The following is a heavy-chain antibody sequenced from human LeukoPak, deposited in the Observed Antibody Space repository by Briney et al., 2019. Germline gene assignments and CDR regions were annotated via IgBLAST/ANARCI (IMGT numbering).Heavy chain of an antibody. D-gene: IGHD2/OR15-2a*01. CDR3: ARGLLTEYSDY. V-gene: IGHV3-30-3*01. J-gene: IGHJ4*02. CDR2: ISYDGSNK. CDR1: GYTFTSYH. Sequence: SCKASGYTFTSYHMHWVRQAPGKGLEWVAVISYDGSNKYYADSVKGRFTISRDNSKNTLCLQMNSLRAEDTAVYYCARGLLTEYSDYWGQGTLVTVSS.